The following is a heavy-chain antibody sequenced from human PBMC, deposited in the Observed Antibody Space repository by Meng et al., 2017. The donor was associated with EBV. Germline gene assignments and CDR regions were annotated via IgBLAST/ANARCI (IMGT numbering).Heavy chain of an antibody. D-gene: IGHD3-10*01. V-gene: IGHV1-69*01. Sequence: QVQLVQSGAEVKKPGASVKVSCKASGYTFTSYYMHWVRQAPGQGLEWLGGLIPMSGAPHYAQKFQDRVTITADEYTRTHYMELSSLRSDDTAMYYCASESGRGFTPDFWGQGTLVTVSS. CDR3: ASESGRGFTPDF. CDR2: LIPMSGAP. J-gene: IGHJ4*02. CDR1: GYTFTSYY.